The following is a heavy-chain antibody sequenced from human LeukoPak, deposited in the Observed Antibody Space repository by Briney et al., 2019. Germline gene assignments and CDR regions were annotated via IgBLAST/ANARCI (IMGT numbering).Heavy chain of an antibody. CDR2: ISGSGGST. V-gene: IGHV3-23*01. D-gene: IGHD3-3*01. Sequence: GGSLRLSCAASGFTFSSYAMSWVRQAPGEGLEGVSAISGSGGSTYYAVSVKGRFTISRDNSKNTLYLQMNSLRAEDTAVYYCAKDGDYDFWSGYYTRTPFDYWGQGTLVTVSS. CDR3: AKDGDYDFWSGYYTRTPFDY. CDR1: GFTFSSYA. J-gene: IGHJ4*02.